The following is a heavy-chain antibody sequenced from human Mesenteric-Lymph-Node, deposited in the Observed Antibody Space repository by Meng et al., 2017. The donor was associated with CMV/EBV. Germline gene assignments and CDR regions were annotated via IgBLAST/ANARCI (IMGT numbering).Heavy chain of an antibody. CDR2: VSYTGDT. V-gene: IGHV4-39*07. D-gene: IGHD3-10*01. J-gene: IGHJ4*02. CDR1: SGSISSSNYY. Sequence: SETLSLTCSVSSGSISSSNYYWGWIRQPPGKGLEWIVSVSYTGDTYSKPSLKSRVTISVETSKNQFSLKLTSVTAADTAVYLCARVRSSVASGTYHLDYWGQGTLVTVSS. CDR3: ARVRSSVASGTYHLDY.